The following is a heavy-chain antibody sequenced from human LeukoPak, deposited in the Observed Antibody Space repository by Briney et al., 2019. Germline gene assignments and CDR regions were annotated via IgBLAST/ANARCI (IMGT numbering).Heavy chain of an antibody. J-gene: IGHJ4*02. V-gene: IGHV3-48*02. CDR1: GFTFNNYI. Sequence: PGGSLRLSCAASGFTFNNYIMTWVRQAPGRGLEWVSYISSGSGTMYYADSVKGRFTISRDNAKKSLYLQMNSLRDEDTAVYYCARAVLGYSWVYDYWGQGTLVTVCS. D-gene: IGHD5-18*01. CDR3: ARAVLGYSWVYDY. CDR2: ISSGSGTM.